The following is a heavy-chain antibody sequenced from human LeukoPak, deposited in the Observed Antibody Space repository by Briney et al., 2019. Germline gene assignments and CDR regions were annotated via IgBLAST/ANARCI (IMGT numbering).Heavy chain of an antibody. V-gene: IGHV1-8*01. J-gene: IGHJ5*02. D-gene: IGHD2-2*02. CDR1: GYTFTSYD. CDR3: ARAGGTGGGYCSSTSCYKIIWFDP. CDR2: MNPNSGNT. Sequence: ASVKVSCKASGYTFTSYDINWVRQATGQGLEWMGWMNPNSGNTGYAQNFQGRVTMTRNISISSAYMELSSLRSDDTAVYYCARAGGTGGGYCSSTSCYKIIWFDPWGQGTLVTVSS.